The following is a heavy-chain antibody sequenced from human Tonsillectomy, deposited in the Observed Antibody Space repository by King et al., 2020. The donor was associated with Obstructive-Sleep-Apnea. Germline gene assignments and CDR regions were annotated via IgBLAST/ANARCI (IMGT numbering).Heavy chain of an antibody. Sequence: QLVQSGAEVKKPGASVKVSCKASGYSFTRYGISWVRQAPGQGLEWMGWISTYNGNTNYAQTLQGRVTMTIDTSTSTAYMELRSLRSDDTAVYFCAREGDYVWGSTEGYAPCDSWGQGTLVTVSS. V-gene: IGHV1-18*01. CDR2: ISTYNGNT. J-gene: IGHJ4*02. CDR3: AREGDYVWGSTEGYAPCDS. D-gene: IGHD3-16*01. CDR1: GYSFTRYG.